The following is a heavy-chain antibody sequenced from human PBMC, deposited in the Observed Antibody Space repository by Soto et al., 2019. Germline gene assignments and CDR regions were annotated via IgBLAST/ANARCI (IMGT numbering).Heavy chain of an antibody. CDR3: ARGYDSFDY. Sequence: EVQLVESGGGLVKPGGSLRLSCAASGFTFSSYTMNWVRQAPGKGLEWVSSISSSSNYIYYADSVKGRFTISRDNAKNSLYLQMNSLRAEDTALYYCARGYDSFDYWGQGTLVTVSS. D-gene: IGHD3-22*01. CDR1: GFTFSSYT. J-gene: IGHJ4*02. CDR2: ISSSSNYI. V-gene: IGHV3-21*01.